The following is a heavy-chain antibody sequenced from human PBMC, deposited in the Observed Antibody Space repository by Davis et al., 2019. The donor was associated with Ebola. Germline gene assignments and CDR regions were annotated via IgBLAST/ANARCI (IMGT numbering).Heavy chain of an antibody. D-gene: IGHD3-3*01. V-gene: IGHV3-13*05. J-gene: IGHJ4*02. CDR2: IGTAGDP. CDR3: ARETRYAIGVNDY. CDR1: GFTFSSYD. Sequence: GESLKISCAASGFTFSSYDMHWVRQATGKGLEWVSAIGTAGDPYYPGSVKGRFTISRENAKNSLYLQMNSLRDEDTAVYYCARETRYAIGVNDYWGQGTLVTVSS.